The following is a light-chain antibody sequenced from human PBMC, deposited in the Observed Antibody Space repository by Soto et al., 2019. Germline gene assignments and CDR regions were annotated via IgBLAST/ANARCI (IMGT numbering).Light chain of an antibody. CDR2: GAS. CDR1: QDIGSW. J-gene: IGKJ5*01. CDR3: QQGGSFPIT. V-gene: IGKV1-12*01. Sequence: XVSASVGDRVTITCRASQDIGSWLAWYQQKPGKAPDLLIYGASSLQSGVPSRFYGSGSGTDFTLTISSLQPEDFATYYCQQGGSFPITFGQGTRLEIK.